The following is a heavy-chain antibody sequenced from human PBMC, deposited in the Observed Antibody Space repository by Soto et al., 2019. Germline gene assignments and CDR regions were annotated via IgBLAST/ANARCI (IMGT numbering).Heavy chain of an antibody. CDR2: ISAYNGNT. Sequence: ASVKVSCKASGYTFTSYGISWVRQAPGQGLEWMGWISAYNGNTNCAQKLQGRVTMTTDTSTSTAYMELRSLRSDDTAVYYCAILLREEWPPSYYYMDVWGKGTTVTVSS. CDR1: GYTFTSYG. CDR3: AILLREEWPPSYYYMDV. V-gene: IGHV1-18*01. D-gene: IGHD3-3*01. J-gene: IGHJ6*03.